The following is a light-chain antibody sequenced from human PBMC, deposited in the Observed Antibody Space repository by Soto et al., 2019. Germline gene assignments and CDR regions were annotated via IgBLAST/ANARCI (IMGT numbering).Light chain of an antibody. J-gene: IGLJ1*01. V-gene: IGLV1-51*01. CDR3: GTRDSSLSGYV. CDR1: SSDIGGNS. Sequence: QSVLTQPPSVSAAPGQNVTISCSGSSSDIGGNSVSWYQQVPGTAPKRLIYDNNKRPSGIPDRFSGSKSGTSATLGISGLQTGDEADYYCGTRDSSLSGYVFGAGTKVTVL. CDR2: DNN.